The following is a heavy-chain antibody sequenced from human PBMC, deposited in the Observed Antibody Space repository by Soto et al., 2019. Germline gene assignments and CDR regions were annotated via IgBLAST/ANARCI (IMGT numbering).Heavy chain of an antibody. D-gene: IGHD5-18*01. J-gene: IGHJ4*02. CDR2: IYSSGST. CDR3: ARDHPHSYGVYYFDY. Sequence: ASETLSLTCTVSGGSISGYYWNWIRQSPGKGLEWIGYIYSSGSTHYNPSLQNRVTISIDTSKNQVSLKVNSVTAADTAVYYCARDHPHSYGVYYFDYWGQGTPVTVSS. V-gene: IGHV4-59*01. CDR1: GGSISGYY.